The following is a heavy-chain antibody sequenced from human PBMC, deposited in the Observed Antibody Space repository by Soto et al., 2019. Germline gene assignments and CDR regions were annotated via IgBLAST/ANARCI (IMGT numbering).Heavy chain of an antibody. CDR3: ARASPEELFLFGLDV. CDR2: IRHDGSED. D-gene: IGHD3-10*01. J-gene: IGHJ6*02. Sequence: GGALRLSCVGSGFPFNKFWMTWVRQAPGKGLERVAMIRHDGSEDSYVDSVKGRFTISRDNTKNSLYLQMNGLRDEDTAVYYCARASPEELFLFGLDVWGQGTTVTVSS. CDR1: GFPFNKFW. V-gene: IGHV3-7*03.